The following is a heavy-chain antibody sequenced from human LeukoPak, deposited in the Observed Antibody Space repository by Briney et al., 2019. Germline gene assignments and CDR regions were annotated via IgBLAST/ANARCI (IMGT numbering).Heavy chain of an antibody. CDR3: ARVRGLRGADSGWYWGFDP. J-gene: IGHJ5*02. V-gene: IGHV4-59*01. CDR2: IYYSGST. D-gene: IGHD6-19*01. CDR1: GGSISSYY. Sequence: SETLSLTCTVSGGSISSYYWSWIRQPPGKGLEWIGYIYYSGSTNYNPSLKSRVTISVDTSKNQFSLKLSSVTAADTAVYYCARVRGLRGADSGWYWGFDPWGQGTLVTVSS.